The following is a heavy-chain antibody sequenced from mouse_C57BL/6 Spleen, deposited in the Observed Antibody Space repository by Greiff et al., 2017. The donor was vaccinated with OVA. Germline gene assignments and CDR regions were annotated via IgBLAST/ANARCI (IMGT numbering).Heavy chain of an antibody. CDR3: TGECSTIVTGYAMDY. V-gene: IGHV6-3*01. D-gene: IGHD2-5*01. Sequence: EVKLVESGGGLVQPGGSMKLSCVASGFTFSNYWMNWVRQSPEKGLEWVAQIRLKSDNYATHYAESVKGRFTISRDDSKSSVYLQMNNLRAEDTGIYYCTGECSTIVTGYAMDYWGQGTSVTVSS. CDR2: IRLKSDNYAT. J-gene: IGHJ4*01. CDR1: GFTFSNYW.